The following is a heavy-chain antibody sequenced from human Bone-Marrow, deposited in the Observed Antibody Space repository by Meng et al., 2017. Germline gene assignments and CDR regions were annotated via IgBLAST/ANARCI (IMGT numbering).Heavy chain of an antibody. CDR1: GFTFSSYE. D-gene: IGHD1-7*01. J-gene: IGHJ5*01. Sequence: GGSLRLSCAASGFTFSSYEMNWVRQAPGKGLEWVSYISSSGSNIYYADSVKGRFTISRDNAKNSLYLQMNSLRAEDTAVYYCAREVDNWNFNWFDSWGQGTLVTVSS. V-gene: IGHV3-48*03. CDR3: AREVDNWNFNWFDS. CDR2: ISSSGSNI.